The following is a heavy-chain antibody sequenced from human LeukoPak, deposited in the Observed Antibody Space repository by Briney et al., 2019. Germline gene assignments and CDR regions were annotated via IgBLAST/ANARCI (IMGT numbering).Heavy chain of an antibody. V-gene: IGHV3-21*01. Sequence: GGSLRLSWAASGFTFSSYSMNWVRQAPGKGLEWVSSISSSSSYIYYADSVKGRFTISRDNAKNSLYLQMNSLRAEDTAVYYCARSVSSTSWEFDYWGQGTLVTVSS. CDR2: ISSSSSYI. CDR3: ARSVSSTSWEFDY. J-gene: IGHJ4*02. D-gene: IGHD2-2*01. CDR1: GFTFSSYS.